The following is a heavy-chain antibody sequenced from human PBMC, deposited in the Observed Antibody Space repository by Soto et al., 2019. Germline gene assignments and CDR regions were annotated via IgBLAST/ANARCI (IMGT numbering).Heavy chain of an antibody. V-gene: IGHV3-23*01. CDR3: AKTPRGHGSGNYQVYFYFYGMDV. D-gene: IGHD3-10*01. CDR1: GFTFSNYA. J-gene: IGHJ6*02. Sequence: EVQLLETGGGLVQPGGSLRLSCAASGFTFSNYAMTWVRQAPGKGLEWVSTISGSGGGTFQADSVKGRFSLSRDNSKNPLYLKMSSLRAEDAAVYYCAKTPRGHGSGNYQVYFYFYGMDVWGQGTTVTVSS. CDR2: ISGSGGGT.